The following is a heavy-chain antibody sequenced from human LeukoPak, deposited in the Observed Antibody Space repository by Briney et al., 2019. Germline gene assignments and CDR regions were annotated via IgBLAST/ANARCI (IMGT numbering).Heavy chain of an antibody. CDR3: VRMYSSSWYDEFFDS. J-gene: IGHJ4*02. V-gene: IGHV4-39*01. CDR1: GGSVSSPSYY. D-gene: IGHD6-13*01. CDR2: IYHGGGT. Sequence: PSETLSLTCTVSGGSVSSPSYYWGWIRQPPGKGLEWVGTIYHGGGTYYNPSLKSRVTTSVDTSKHQFTLKPTSVTAADTAVYYCVRMYSSSWYDEFFDSWGQGTLVTVSS.